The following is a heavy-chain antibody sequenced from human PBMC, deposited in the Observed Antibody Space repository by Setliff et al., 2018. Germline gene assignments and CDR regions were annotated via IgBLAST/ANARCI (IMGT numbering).Heavy chain of an antibody. V-gene: IGHV4-39*01. J-gene: IGHJ4*02. CDR1: GGSISSSSYY. CDR3: ARGSSSGYYFDH. D-gene: IGHD6-6*01. CDR2: IYYSGST. Sequence: SETLSLTCTVSGGSISSSSYYWGWIRQPPGKGLEWIGSIYYSGSTYYNPSLKSRITISVDTSKKQFSLKLSSVTATDTAVYYCARGSSSGYYFDHWGQGTLVTVSS.